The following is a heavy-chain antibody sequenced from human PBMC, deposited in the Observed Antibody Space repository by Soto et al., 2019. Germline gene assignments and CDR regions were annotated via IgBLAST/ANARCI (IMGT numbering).Heavy chain of an antibody. CDR3: ARDGGYPYGHGLDN. Sequence: QVQLQESGPGLVKPSQTLSLTCTVSGASISSGGYYWSWIRQHPGKGPEWIGNIYYSGSTYYNPSLKSRLTISVDMSKHQFSLKLSSVTAADTAMYYCARDGGYPYGHGLDNWGQGTLVTVSS. V-gene: IGHV4-31*03. CDR2: IYYSGST. D-gene: IGHD5-18*01. J-gene: IGHJ4*02. CDR1: GASISSGGYY.